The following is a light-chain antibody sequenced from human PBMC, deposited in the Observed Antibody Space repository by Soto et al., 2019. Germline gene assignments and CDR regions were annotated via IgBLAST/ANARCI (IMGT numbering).Light chain of an antibody. Sequence: DIQMTQSPSTLSASVGDRVTITCRARQSISSWLSWYKQKPGKATKILIYKASSLESGVPSRFSGSGSGTECTLTISSRQPDDFATYYRQQYKSFPTFGQGTKVEIK. CDR2: KAS. V-gene: IGKV1-5*03. CDR1: QSISSW. CDR3: QQYKSFPT. J-gene: IGKJ1*01.